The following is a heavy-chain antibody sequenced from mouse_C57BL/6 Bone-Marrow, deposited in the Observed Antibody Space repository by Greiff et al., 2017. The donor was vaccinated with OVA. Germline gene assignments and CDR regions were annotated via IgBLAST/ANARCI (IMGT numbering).Heavy chain of an antibody. CDR2: IRNKANGYTT. V-gene: IGHV7-3*01. J-gene: IGHJ4*01. D-gene: IGHD1-1*01. CDR1: GFTFTDYY. CDR3: ARYILVATNAMDY. Sequence: EVMLVESGGGLVQPGGSLSLSCAASGFTFTDYYMSWVRQPPGKALEWLGFIRNKANGYTTEYSASVKGRFTISRDNSQSILYLQMNALRAEDSATYYCARYILVATNAMDYWGQGTSVTVSS.